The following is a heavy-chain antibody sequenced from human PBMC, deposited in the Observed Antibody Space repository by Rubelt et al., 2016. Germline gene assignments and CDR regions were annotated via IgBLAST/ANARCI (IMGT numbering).Heavy chain of an antibody. Sequence: QLQLQESGPGLVKPSETLSLTCTVSGGSLSSSSYYWGWIRQPPGQGLEWIGSIYYSGSTYYNPSLKSRVTISVDTSKNQFSLMLTALNSADTAVYYCARDLDKLELRGYFGYWGQGTLVTVSS. CDR1: GGSLSSSSYY. CDR3: ARDLDKLELRGYFGY. J-gene: IGHJ4*02. V-gene: IGHV4-39*07. CDR2: IYYSGST. D-gene: IGHD1-7*01.